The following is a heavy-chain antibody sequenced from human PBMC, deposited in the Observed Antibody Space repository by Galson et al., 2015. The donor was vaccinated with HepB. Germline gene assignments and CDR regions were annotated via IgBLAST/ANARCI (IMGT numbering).Heavy chain of an antibody. CDR3: AKDLHNSGYETPKFDY. V-gene: IGHV3-23*01. D-gene: IGHD3-22*01. J-gene: IGHJ4*02. CDR2: ISGSGGRT. Sequence: SLRLSCAASGFTFSNYAMSWVRQAPGKGLEWVSGISGSGGRTYYADSVKGRFTISRDNSKNTLYLQMNSLRAEDTAVYYCAKDLHNSGYETPKFDYWGQGTLVTVSS. CDR1: GFTFSNYA.